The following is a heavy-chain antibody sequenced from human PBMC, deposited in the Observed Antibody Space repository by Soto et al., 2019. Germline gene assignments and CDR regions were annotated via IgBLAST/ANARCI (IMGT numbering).Heavy chain of an antibody. D-gene: IGHD5-18*01. CDR2: ISGSGGST. CDR3: AKLLGYSYGYYYGMDV. CDR1: GFTFSSYA. V-gene: IGHV3-23*01. Sequence: PGGSLRLSCAASGFTFSSYAMSWVRQAPGKGLEWVSAISGSGGSTYYADSVKGRFTISRDNSKNTLYLQMNSLRAEDTAVYYCAKLLGYSYGYYYGMDVWGQGTTVTVS. J-gene: IGHJ6*02.